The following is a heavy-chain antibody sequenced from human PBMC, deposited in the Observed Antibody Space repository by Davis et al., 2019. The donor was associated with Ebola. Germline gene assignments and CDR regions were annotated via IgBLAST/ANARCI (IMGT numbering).Heavy chain of an antibody. CDR2: INANTGGT. Sequence: AASVKVSCKASGYSFTGYYLHWLRLAPGQGLEWMGWINANTGGTRYAQKFQGWVTLTRDTSISTAYMELYRLRSDDTAVYYCVRDGDPYCLRGVCYEYWGQGTLVTVSS. CDR1: GYSFTGYY. D-gene: IGHD2-8*02. V-gene: IGHV1-2*04. CDR3: VRDGDPYCLRGVCYEY. J-gene: IGHJ4*02.